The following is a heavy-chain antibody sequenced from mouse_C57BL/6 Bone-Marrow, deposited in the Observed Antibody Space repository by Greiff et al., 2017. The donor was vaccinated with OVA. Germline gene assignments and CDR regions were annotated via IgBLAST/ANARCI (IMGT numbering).Heavy chain of an antibody. J-gene: IGHJ2*01. Sequence: VQLQQSGAELVKPGASVKLSCTASGFNIKDYYMHWVKQRTEQGLEWIGRIDPEDGETKYAPNFQGKATITADTSSNTAYLQLSSLTSEDTAVYYCARDFYFDYWGQGTTLTVSS. CDR2: IDPEDGET. CDR3: ARDFYFDY. V-gene: IGHV14-2*01. CDR1: GFNIKDYY.